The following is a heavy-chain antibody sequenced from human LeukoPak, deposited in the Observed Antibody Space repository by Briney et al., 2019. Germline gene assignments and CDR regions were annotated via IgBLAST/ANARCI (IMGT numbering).Heavy chain of an antibody. CDR3: AIYDSSGYYNY. CDR2: IYSGGRT. CDR1: GFTFSSYA. D-gene: IGHD3-22*01. V-gene: IGHV3-53*01. J-gene: IGHJ4*02. Sequence: PGGSLRLSCAASGFTFSSYAISWVRQAPGKGLEWVSVIYSGGRTFYADSVKGRFTISRDNSKNTLYLQMNSLRAEDTAVYYCAIYDSSGYYNYWGQGTLVTVSS.